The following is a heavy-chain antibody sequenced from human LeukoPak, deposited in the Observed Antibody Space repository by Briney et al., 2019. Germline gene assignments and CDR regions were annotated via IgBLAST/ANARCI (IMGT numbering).Heavy chain of an antibody. D-gene: IGHD2-15*01. J-gene: IGHJ4*02. CDR3: ARPADIVVVVAALY. V-gene: IGHV3-23*01. CDR1: GFTFSGYA. Sequence: PGGSLRLSCAASGFTFSGYAMSWVRQAPGKGLEWVSAISGSGGSTYYADSVKGRFTISRDNSKNTLYLQMNSLRAEDTAVYYCARPADIVVVVAALYWGQGTLVTVSS. CDR2: ISGSGGST.